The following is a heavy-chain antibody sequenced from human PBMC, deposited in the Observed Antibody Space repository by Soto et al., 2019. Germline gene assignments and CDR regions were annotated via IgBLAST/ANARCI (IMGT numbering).Heavy chain of an antibody. V-gene: IGHV1-69*01. CDR1: GGTFSSYA. D-gene: IGHD5-18*01. CDR3: ASPVDTAMVTLGYYYYGMDV. J-gene: IGHJ6*02. CDR2: IIPIFGTA. Sequence: QVPLVQSGAEVKKPGSSVKVSCKASGGTFSSYAISWVRQAPGQGLEWMGGIIPIFGTANYAQKFQGRVTITADESTSTAYMELSSLRSEDTAVYYCASPVDTAMVTLGYYYYGMDVWGQGTTVTVSS.